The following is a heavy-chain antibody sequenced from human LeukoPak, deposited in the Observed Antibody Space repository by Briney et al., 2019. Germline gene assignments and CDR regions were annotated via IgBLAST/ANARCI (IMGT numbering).Heavy chain of an antibody. J-gene: IGHJ3*02. V-gene: IGHV3-66*02. D-gene: IGHD2-2*01. CDR2: IYSGGST. CDR1: GFTFSSNY. CDR3: ARGVVPAAMGHDAFDI. Sequence: GGSLRLSCAASGFTFSSNYMSWVRQAPGNGLELVSVIYSGGSTYYTDSVKGRFTISRDNSKNTLYLQMNSLRAEDTAVYYCARGVVPAAMGHDAFDIWGQGTMVTVSS.